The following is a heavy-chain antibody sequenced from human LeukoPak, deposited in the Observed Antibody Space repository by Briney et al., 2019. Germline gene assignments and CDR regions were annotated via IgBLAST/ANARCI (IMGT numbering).Heavy chain of an antibody. CDR2: INADDGNT. CDR3: ARGIVVKPSANWFDP. CDR1: GYIFTTYA. J-gene: IGHJ5*02. Sequence: ASVKVSCKTSGYIFTTYAIHWVRQAPGRGLEWMGLINADDGNTRYSQRFQGRVTTTRDTSANTAYMELSSLRFEDTAVYYCARGIVVKPSANWFDPWGQGTPVTVSS. D-gene: IGHD2-2*01. V-gene: IGHV1-3*01.